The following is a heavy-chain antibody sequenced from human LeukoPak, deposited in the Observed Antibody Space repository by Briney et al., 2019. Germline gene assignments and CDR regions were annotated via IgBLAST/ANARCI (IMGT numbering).Heavy chain of an antibody. V-gene: IGHV4-59*08. CDR2: IYYTGGT. D-gene: IGHD6-19*01. CDR1: GASISNYY. Sequence: SETLSLTCSVSGASISNYYWNWIRQPPGKGLEYIGYIYYTGGTNYNPSLKSRVTISVDTSKNQFSLKLSSVTAADTAVYFCAKYGNSGWVIDNWGQGTLVTVSS. CDR3: AKYGNSGWVIDN. J-gene: IGHJ4*02.